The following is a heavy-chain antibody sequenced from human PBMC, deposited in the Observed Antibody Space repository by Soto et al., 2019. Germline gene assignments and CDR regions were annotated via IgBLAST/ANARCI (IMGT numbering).Heavy chain of an antibody. Sequence: GGSLRLSCAASGFTFSSYSMNWVRQAPGKGLEWVSSISSSSSYIYYADSVKGRFTISRDNAKNSLYLQMNSLRAEDTAVYYCARVASDIVLMVYATREQSDYYMDVWGKGTTVTVSS. CDR2: ISSSSSYI. V-gene: IGHV3-21*01. J-gene: IGHJ6*03. CDR3: ARVASDIVLMVYATREQSDYYMDV. D-gene: IGHD2-8*01. CDR1: GFTFSSYS.